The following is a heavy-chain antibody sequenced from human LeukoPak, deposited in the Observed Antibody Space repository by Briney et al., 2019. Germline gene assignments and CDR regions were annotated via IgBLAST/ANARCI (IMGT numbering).Heavy chain of an antibody. Sequence: SETLSLTCTVSGGSISSYYWSWIRQPAGKGLEWIRRIYTSGSTNYNPSLKSRVTMSVDTSKNQFSLKLSSVTAADTAVYYCARGGRSDVLRFLEWSLEYYFDYWGQGTLVTVSS. CDR3: ARGGRSDVLRFLEWSLEYYFDY. CDR2: IYTSGST. J-gene: IGHJ4*02. D-gene: IGHD3-3*01. CDR1: GGSISSYY. V-gene: IGHV4-4*07.